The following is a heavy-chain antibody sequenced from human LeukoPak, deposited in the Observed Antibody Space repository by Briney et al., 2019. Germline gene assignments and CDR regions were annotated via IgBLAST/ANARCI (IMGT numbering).Heavy chain of an antibody. V-gene: IGHV3-30*04. CDR2: ISYDGSNK. Sequence: GGSLRLSCAASGFTFSSYAMHWVRQAPGKGLEWVAVISYDGSNKYYADSVKGRFTISRDNSKNTLYLQMNSLRAEDTAVYYCAREGEMATTPGAFDIWGQGTMVTVSS. J-gene: IGHJ3*02. CDR3: AREGEMATTPGAFDI. D-gene: IGHD5-24*01. CDR1: GFTFSSYA.